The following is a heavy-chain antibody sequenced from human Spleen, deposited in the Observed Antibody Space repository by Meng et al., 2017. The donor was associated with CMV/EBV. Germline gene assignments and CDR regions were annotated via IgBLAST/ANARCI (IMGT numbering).Heavy chain of an antibody. CDR3: ARDWAHYDFWSGHYWNYGMDV. J-gene: IGHJ6*02. Sequence: GESLKISCAASEFSASDYWMSWVRQAPGKGLEWVANINQDGSEKYYVDSVKGRFTISRDNVKNSLFLQMKSLRVEDTAVYYCARDWAHYDFWSGHYWNYGMDVWGQGTTVTVSS. V-gene: IGHV3-7*01. D-gene: IGHD3-3*01. CDR2: INQDGSEK. CDR1: EFSASDYW.